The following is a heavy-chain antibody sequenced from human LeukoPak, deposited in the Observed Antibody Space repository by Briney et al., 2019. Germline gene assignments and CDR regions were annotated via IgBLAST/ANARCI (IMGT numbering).Heavy chain of an antibody. CDR2: IITDGSST. Sequence: PGGSLRLSCAASGFTFSSYWMHWVRQAPGKGLVWVSRIITDGSSTSYADSVQGRFTISRDNAKNTLYLQMNRLRAEDTAVYYCARDDSWGFANWGQGSLVTVSS. J-gene: IGHJ4*02. CDR3: ARDDSWGFAN. V-gene: IGHV3-74*01. D-gene: IGHD3/OR15-3a*01. CDR1: GFTFSSYW.